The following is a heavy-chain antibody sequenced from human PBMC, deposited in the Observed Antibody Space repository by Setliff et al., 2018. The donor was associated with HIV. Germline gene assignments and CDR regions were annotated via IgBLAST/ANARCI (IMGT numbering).Heavy chain of an antibody. CDR1: GFTFSSYG. Sequence: GGSLRLSCAASGFTFSSYGMHWVRQAPGKGLEWVAVIWYDGSNKYYADSVKGRFTISRDNSKNTLYLQMNSLRAEDTAVYYCARDWAMVRGVTTYYFDYWGQGTLVTVSS. CDR3: ARDWAMVRGVTTYYFDY. CDR2: IWYDGSNK. D-gene: IGHD3-10*01. V-gene: IGHV3-33*01. J-gene: IGHJ4*02.